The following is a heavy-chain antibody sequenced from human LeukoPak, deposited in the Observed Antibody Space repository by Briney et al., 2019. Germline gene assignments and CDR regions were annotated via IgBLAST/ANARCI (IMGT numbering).Heavy chain of an antibody. J-gene: IGHJ4*02. Sequence: GGSLRLSCAASGFTFSSYGMHWVRQAPGKGLEWVALISYDGSNKYYADSVKGRFTISRDNSKNTLYLQMNSLRAEDTAVYYCARGLAGWRPAIYFDYWGQGTLVTVSS. D-gene: IGHD2-2*01. CDR3: ARGLAGWRPAIYFDY. V-gene: IGHV3-30*03. CDR2: ISYDGSNK. CDR1: GFTFSSYG.